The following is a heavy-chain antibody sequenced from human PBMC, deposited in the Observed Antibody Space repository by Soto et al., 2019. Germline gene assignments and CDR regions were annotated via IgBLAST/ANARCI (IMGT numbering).Heavy chain of an antibody. Sequence: GGSLRLSCTVSGFAFNNYGMNWVRQAPGKGLEWVSSISKSDYTYYSDSVEGRFTISRDNAKNSVCLQMNTQRVEDTSVYYCAGEDRIIIPAVSDFGGQETLVTVS. D-gene: IGHD6-25*01. CDR2: ISKSDYT. V-gene: IGHV3-21*01. CDR3: AGEDRIIIPAVSDF. CDR1: GFAFNNYG. J-gene: IGHJ4*02.